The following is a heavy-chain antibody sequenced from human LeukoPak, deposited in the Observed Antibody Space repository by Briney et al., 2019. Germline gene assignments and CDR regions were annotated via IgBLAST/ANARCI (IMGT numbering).Heavy chain of an antibody. J-gene: IGHJ4*02. D-gene: IGHD6-13*01. V-gene: IGHV4-59*08. CDR2: THYSGST. Sequence: SETLSPTCAVSGGSISSYYWSWIQQPPGKGLEWIGYTHYSGSTDYNPSLKTRVTISVDTSKNQFSLKLSSVTAADTAVYYCARGAAGTVPFDYWGQGTLVTVSS. CDR3: ARGAAGTVPFDY. CDR1: GGSISSYY.